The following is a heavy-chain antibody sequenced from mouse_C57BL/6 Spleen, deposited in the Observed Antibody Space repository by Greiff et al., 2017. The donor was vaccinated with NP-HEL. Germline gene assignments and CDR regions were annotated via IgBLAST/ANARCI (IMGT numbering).Heavy chain of an antibody. V-gene: IGHV3-6*01. CDR1: GYSITSGYY. Sequence: EVQRVESGPGLVKPSQSLSLTCSVTGYSITSGYYWNWIRQFPGNKLEWMGYISYDGSNNYNPSLKNRISITRDTSKNQFFLKLNSVTTEDTATYYCARGDYDVGFAYWGQGTLVTVSA. CDR3: ARGDYDVGFAY. D-gene: IGHD2-4*01. J-gene: IGHJ3*01. CDR2: ISYDGSN.